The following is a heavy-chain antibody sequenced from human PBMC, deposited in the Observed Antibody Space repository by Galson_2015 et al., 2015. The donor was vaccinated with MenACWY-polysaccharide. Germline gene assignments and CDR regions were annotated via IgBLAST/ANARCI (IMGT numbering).Heavy chain of an antibody. CDR1: GFTVSSSY. V-gene: IGHV3-53*01. CDR3: TRENSAGPFEY. Sequence: SLRLSCAASGFTVSSSYMSWVRQAPGKGLEWVSVIYSGGTTYYADSVKGRFTISRDNSQNTLYLQMDSLRAEDTALYYCTRENSAGPFEYWGQGTLVPASS. D-gene: IGHD4-23*01. J-gene: IGHJ4*02. CDR2: IYSGGTT.